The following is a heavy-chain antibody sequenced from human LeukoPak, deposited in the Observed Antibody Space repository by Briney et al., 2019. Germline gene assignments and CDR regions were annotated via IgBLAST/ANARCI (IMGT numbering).Heavy chain of an antibody. CDR2: INPNSGGT. D-gene: IGHD6-19*01. CDR1: GYTFTGYY. V-gene: IGHV1-2*02. J-gene: IGHJ4*02. CDR3: AREVGIAVAGTIYFDY. Sequence: GASVKVSCKASGYTFTGYYMHWVRQAPGQGLEWMGWINPNSGGTNYAQKFQGRVTMTRDTSISTAYMELSRLRSDDTAVYYCAREVGIAVAGTIYFDYWGQGTLVTVSS.